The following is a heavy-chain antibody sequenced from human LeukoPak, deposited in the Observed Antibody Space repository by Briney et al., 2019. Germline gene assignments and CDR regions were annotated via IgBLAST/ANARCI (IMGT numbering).Heavy chain of an antibody. CDR1: GYTFTGYY. Sequence: ASVKVSCKASGYTFTGYYMHWVRQAPGQRLEWMGWINPNSGGTNYAQKFQGRVTMTRDTSISTDYMELSMLRSDDTAVYYCARVDVLMVYARLDYWGQGTLVTVSS. CDR2: INPNSGGT. J-gene: IGHJ4*02. D-gene: IGHD2-8*01. V-gene: IGHV1-2*02. CDR3: ARVDVLMVYARLDY.